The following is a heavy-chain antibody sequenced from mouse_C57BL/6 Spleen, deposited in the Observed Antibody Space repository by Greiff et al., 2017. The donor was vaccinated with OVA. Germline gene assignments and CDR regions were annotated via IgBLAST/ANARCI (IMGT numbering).Heavy chain of an antibody. CDR3: ARKGLYYGYEMRFAY. V-gene: IGHV1-50*01. J-gene: IGHJ3*01. Sequence: QVQLQQPGAELVKPGASVKLSCKASGYTFTSYWMQWVKQRPGQGLEWIGEIDPSDSYTNYNQKFKGKATLTVDTSSSTAYMQLSSLTSEDSAVYYCARKGLYYGYEMRFAYWGQGTLVTVSA. D-gene: IGHD2-2*01. CDR1: GYTFTSYW. CDR2: IDPSDSYT.